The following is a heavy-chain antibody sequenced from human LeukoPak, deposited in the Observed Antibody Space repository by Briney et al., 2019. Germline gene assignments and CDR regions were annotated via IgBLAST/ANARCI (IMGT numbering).Heavy chain of an antibody. D-gene: IGHD3-22*01. CDR2: INPSGGST. J-gene: IGHJ3*02. V-gene: IGHV1-46*01. CDR3: ARGGYYDSSGYYHHDAFDI. Sequence: ASVKASCKASGYTFTSYYMHWVRQAPGQGLEWMGIINPSGGSTSYAQKFQGRVTMTRDMSTSTVYMELSSLRSEDTAVYYCARGGYYDSSGYYHHDAFDIWGQGTMVTVSS. CDR1: GYTFTSYY.